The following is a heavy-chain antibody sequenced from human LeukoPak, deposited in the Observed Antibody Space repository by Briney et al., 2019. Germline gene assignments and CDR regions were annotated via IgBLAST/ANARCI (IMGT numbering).Heavy chain of an antibody. CDR3: AREYYGDYTPYFDY. CDR2: INHSGST. D-gene: IGHD4-17*01. Sequence: SETLSLTCAVYGGSFSGYYWSWIRQPPGKGLEWIGEINHSGSTNYNPSLKSRVTISVDTSKNQFSLKLSSVTAADTAVYYCAREYYGDYTPYFDYWGQGTLVTVSS. CDR1: GGSFSGYY. V-gene: IGHV4-34*01. J-gene: IGHJ4*02.